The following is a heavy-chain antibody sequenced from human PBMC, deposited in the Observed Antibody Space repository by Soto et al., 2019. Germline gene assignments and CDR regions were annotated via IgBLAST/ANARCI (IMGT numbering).Heavy chain of an antibody. CDR2: IVVGSGNT. CDR3: AAEGRYSRHSDYGMDV. J-gene: IGHJ6*02. V-gene: IGHV1-58*01. Sequence: SVKVSCKASGFTFTSSAVQWVRQARGQRLEWIGWIVVGSGNTNYAQKFQERVTVTRDMSTSTAYMELSSLRSEDTAVYYCAAEGRYSRHSDYGMDVWGQGTTVTVSS. D-gene: IGHD6-13*01. CDR1: GFTFTSSA.